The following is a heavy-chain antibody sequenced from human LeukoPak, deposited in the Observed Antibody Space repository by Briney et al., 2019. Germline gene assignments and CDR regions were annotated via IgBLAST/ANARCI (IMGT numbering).Heavy chain of an antibody. CDR1: GFTFSNHA. CDR2: IIADAVDT. J-gene: IGHJ6*02. Sequence: GGSLRLSCVASGFTFSNHAMTWVRQAPGKGLEWVSAIIADAVDTFYAPSVKGRFTISRDNSKNTLYLQMNSLRAEDTAVYYCAKDDSSNTYYYYYYGMDVWGQGTTVTVSS. CDR3: AKDDSSNTYYYYYYGMDV. V-gene: IGHV3-23*01. D-gene: IGHD4-11*01.